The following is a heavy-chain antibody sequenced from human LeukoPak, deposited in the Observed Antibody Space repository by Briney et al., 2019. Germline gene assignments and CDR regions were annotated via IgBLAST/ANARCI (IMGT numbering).Heavy chain of an antibody. J-gene: IGHJ4*02. D-gene: IGHD6-19*01. CDR2: ISYDGSNK. Sequence: QAGGSLRLSCAASGFTFSSYGMHWVRQAPGKGLEWVAVISYDGSNKYYADSVKGRFTISRDNSKNTLYLQMNSLRAEDTGVYYCAKELGYSSGKDFDYWGQGTLVTVSS. CDR1: GFTFSSYG. V-gene: IGHV3-30*18. CDR3: AKELGYSSGKDFDY.